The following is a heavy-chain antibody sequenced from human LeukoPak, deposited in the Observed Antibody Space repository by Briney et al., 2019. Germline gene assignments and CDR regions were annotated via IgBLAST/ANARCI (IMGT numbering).Heavy chain of an antibody. CDR2: ISWNSGSI. J-gene: IGHJ6*02. Sequence: GGSLRLSCAASGFTFDDYAMHWVRQAPGKGLEWVPGISWNSGSIGYADSVKGRFTISRDNAKNSLYLQMNSLRAEDTALYYCAKDIGHIVVVPAAIPYYYGMDVWGQGTTVTVS. CDR1: GFTFDDYA. V-gene: IGHV3-9*01. D-gene: IGHD2-2*01. CDR3: AKDIGHIVVVPAAIPYYYGMDV.